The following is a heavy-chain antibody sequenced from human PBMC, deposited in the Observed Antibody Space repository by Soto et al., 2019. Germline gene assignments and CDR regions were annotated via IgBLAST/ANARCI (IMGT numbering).Heavy chain of an antibody. Sequence: PGGSLRLSCAASGFTFSSYGMHWVRQAPGKGLEWVAVISYDGSNKYYADSVKGRFTISRDNSKNTLYLQMNSLRAEDTAVYYCAKDPGPAAPAVAGYFDYWGQGTLVTVSS. J-gene: IGHJ4*02. CDR3: AKDPGPAAPAVAGYFDY. V-gene: IGHV3-30*18. CDR1: GFTFSSYG. D-gene: IGHD6-19*01. CDR2: ISYDGSNK.